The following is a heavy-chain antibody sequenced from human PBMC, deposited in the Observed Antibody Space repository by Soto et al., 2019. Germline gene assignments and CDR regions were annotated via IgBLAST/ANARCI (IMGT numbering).Heavy chain of an antibody. D-gene: IGHD3-3*01. Sequence: EVQLLESGGGLVQPGGSLRLSCAASGFTFSSYAMSWVRQAPGKGLEWVSAISGSGGSTYYADSVKGRFTISRDNSKNTLYLQMNSLGAEDTAVYYCAKGVYDFWSGLDAFDIWGQGTMVTVSS. CDR1: GFTFSSYA. J-gene: IGHJ3*02. CDR3: AKGVYDFWSGLDAFDI. V-gene: IGHV3-23*01. CDR2: ISGSGGST.